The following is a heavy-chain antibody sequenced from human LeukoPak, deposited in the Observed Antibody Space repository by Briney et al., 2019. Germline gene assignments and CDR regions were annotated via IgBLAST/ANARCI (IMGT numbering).Heavy chain of an antibody. CDR2: ISSGSSYI. CDR3: TRGTPTTRDFDY. Sequence: GGSLRLSCAASGFTFDNYGINWVRQAPGKGLEWVSSISSGSSYIYYSDSVQGRFTISRDNAKNSLYLQMNSLRAEDTAVYYCTRGTPTTRDFDYWGQGTLVTVSS. V-gene: IGHV3-21*01. J-gene: IGHJ4*02. CDR1: GFTFDNYG. D-gene: IGHD4-11*01.